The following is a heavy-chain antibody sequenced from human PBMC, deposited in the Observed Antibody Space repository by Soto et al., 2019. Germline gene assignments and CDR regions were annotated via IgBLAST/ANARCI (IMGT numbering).Heavy chain of an antibody. J-gene: IGHJ5*01. V-gene: IGHV1-46*03. D-gene: IGHD3-3*01. CDR3: ARVYPSDFCYCYVGNNWFYL. CDR1: GYTFTSYY. CDR2: INPSGGST. Sequence: ASVKVSCKASGYTFTSYYMHLVRQAPGQGLEWMGIINPSGGSTSYAQKFQGRVTMTRDTSTSTVYMELSNLRSEDTAVYYCARVYPSDFCYCYVGNNWFYLWGQGTLVPVSS.